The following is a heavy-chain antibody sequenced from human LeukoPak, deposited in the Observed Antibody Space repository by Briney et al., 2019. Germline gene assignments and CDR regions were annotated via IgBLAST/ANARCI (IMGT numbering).Heavy chain of an antibody. Sequence: SETLSLTCSISADSITSGYWSWIRQPPGKGLEWIGYIYGIENTDYNPSLKSRVTISLDTSKNQLSLNLTAVTAADTAVYYCAGRGQRYFRDWGQGTLVTVPS. CDR3: AGRGQRYFRD. V-gene: IGHV4-59*08. CDR2: IYGIENT. CDR1: ADSITSGY. J-gene: IGHJ1*01.